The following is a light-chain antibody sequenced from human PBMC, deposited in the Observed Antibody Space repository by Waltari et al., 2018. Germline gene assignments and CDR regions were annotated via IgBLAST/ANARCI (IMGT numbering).Light chain of an antibody. CDR1: SSNIQSNP. CDR3: AVWDDSLSGVV. Sequence: QSVLTQAPSASGTPGRRVTIPCSGSSSNIQSNPVTWYQQLPGTAPKLLIYSNNQRPSGVPDRFSGSKSGTSASLAISGLQSEDEAEYSCAVWDDSLSGVVFGGGTKLTVL. J-gene: IGLJ2*01. V-gene: IGLV1-44*01. CDR2: SNN.